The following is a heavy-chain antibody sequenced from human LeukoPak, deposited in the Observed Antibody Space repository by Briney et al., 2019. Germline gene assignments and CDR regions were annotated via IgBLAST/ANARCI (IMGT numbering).Heavy chain of an antibody. D-gene: IGHD2-8*01. CDR3: AKVPSYCTNGVCYTPYYFDY. V-gene: IGHV3-30*02. CDR1: GFTFSSYG. J-gene: IGHJ4*02. CDR2: IRYDGSNK. Sequence: GGSLRLSCAASGFTFSSYGMHWVRQAPGKGLEWVAFIRYDGSNKYYADSVKGRFTISRDNSKNTLYLQMNSLRAEDTAVYYCAKVPSYCTNGVCYTPYYFDYWGQGILVTVSS.